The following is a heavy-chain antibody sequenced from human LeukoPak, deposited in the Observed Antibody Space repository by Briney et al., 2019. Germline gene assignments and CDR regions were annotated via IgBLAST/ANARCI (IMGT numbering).Heavy chain of an antibody. Sequence: GASVKVSCKASGYTFTGYHMHWVRQAPGQGLEWMGRINPNSGDTNYAQKFQGRVTMTRDTSISTAYMEPRSLRSDDTAVYYCARQVGSGRYVAGFDPWGQGTLVTVSP. CDR1: GYTFTGYH. CDR3: ARQVGSGRYVAGFDP. V-gene: IGHV1-2*06. J-gene: IGHJ5*02. CDR2: INPNSGDT. D-gene: IGHD3-10*01.